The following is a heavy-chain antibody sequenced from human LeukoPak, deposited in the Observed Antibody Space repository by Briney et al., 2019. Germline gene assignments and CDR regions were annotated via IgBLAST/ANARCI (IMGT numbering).Heavy chain of an antibody. Sequence: ASVKVSCKASGYTFTGYYMHWVRQAPGQGLEWMGWINPNSGGTNYAQKFQGRVTMTRDTSISTAYMELSRLRSDDTAAYYCARELGGSYPGLYGMDVWGQGTTVTVSS. J-gene: IGHJ6*02. CDR2: INPNSGGT. CDR1: GYTFTGYY. V-gene: IGHV1-2*02. D-gene: IGHD1-26*01. CDR3: ARELGGSYPGLYGMDV.